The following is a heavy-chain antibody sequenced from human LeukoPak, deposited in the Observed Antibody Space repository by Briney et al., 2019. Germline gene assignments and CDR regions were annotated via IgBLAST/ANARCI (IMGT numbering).Heavy chain of an antibody. CDR3: AKDPGDSVRGYYMDV. CDR2: VNSDGSST. CDR1: GFTFSGCW. V-gene: IGHV3-74*01. Sequence: GGSLRLSCAASGFTFSGCWMHWVRQAPGKGLVWISRVNSDGSSTDYADSVKGRSTISRDNSKNMLSLQVNNVRADDTAVYYCAKDPGDSVRGYYMDVWGKGTTVIVSS. J-gene: IGHJ6*03. D-gene: IGHD1-26*01.